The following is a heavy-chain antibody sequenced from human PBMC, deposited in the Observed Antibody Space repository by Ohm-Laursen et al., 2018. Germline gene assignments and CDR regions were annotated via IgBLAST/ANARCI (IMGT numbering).Heavy chain of an antibody. CDR1: GGSLSGYY. V-gene: IGHV3-23*01. D-gene: IGHD1-26*01. CDR3: AKGRKWELPLDY. J-gene: IGHJ4*02. CDR2: TSNSGGNT. Sequence: LSLICAVYGGSLSGYYWSWVSQAPGKGLEWASSTSNSGGNTYYADSSKGRFTIPRDNSKNTFYLQMNSLRAEDTDVYYCAKGRKWELPLDYWGQGTLVTVSS.